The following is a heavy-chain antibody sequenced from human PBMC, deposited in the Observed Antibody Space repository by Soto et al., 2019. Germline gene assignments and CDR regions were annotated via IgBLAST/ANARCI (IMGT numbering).Heavy chain of an antibody. V-gene: IGHV3-30-3*01. CDR2: ISYDGSNK. Sequence: GGSLRLSCAASGFTFSSYAMHRVRQAPGKGLEWVAVISYDGSNKYYADSVKGRFTISRDNSKNTLYLQMNSLRAEDTAVYYCVRVTYDSSGLDHYGMDVWGQGTTVTVSS. J-gene: IGHJ6*02. CDR1: GFTFSSYA. D-gene: IGHD3-22*01. CDR3: VRVTYDSSGLDHYGMDV.